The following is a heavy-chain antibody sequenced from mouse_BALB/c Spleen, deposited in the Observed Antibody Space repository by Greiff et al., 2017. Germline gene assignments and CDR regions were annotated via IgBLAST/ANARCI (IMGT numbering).Heavy chain of an antibody. Sequence: VQLKESGGGLVKPGGSLKLSCAASGFTFSSYAMSWVRQSPEKRLEWVAEISSGGSYTYYPDTVTGRFTISRDNAKNTLYLEMSSLRSEDTAMYYCARVDDYDYAMDYWGQGTSVTVSS. CDR2: ISSGGSYT. CDR3: ARVDDYDYAMDY. J-gene: IGHJ4*01. CDR1: GFTFSSYA. V-gene: IGHV5-9-4*01. D-gene: IGHD2-4*01.